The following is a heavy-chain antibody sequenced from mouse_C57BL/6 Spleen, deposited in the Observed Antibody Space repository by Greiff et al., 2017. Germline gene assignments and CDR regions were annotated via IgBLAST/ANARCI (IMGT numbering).Heavy chain of an antibody. CDR1: GFNIKDDY. CDR2: IDPENGDT. D-gene: IGHD1-1*01. J-gene: IGHJ2*01. V-gene: IGHV14-4*01. Sequence: EVQLQQSGAELVRPGASVKLSCTASGFNIKDDYMHWVKQRPEQGLEWIGWIDPENGDTEYASKFQGKATITADTSSNTAYLQLSSLTSEDTAVYYCTTSTTVVAPDYWGQGTTLTVSS. CDR3: TTSTTVVAPDY.